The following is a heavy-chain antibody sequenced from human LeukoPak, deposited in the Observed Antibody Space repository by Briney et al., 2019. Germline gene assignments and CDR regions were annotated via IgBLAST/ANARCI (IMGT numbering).Heavy chain of an antibody. V-gene: IGHV4-59*01. Sequence: PSETLSLTCTVSGGSISNYYWSWIRQPPGKGLEWIGYIYYSGSTNYNPSLKSRVTISVDTSKNQFSMKLSSVTAADTAVYYCAATLLWFGELSKNFDYWGQGTLVTVSS. CDR1: GGSISNYY. J-gene: IGHJ4*02. CDR3: AATLLWFGELSKNFDY. CDR2: IYYSGST. D-gene: IGHD3-10*01.